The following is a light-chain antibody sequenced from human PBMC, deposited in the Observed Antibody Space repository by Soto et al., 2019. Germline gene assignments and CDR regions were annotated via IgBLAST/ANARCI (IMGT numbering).Light chain of an antibody. J-gene: IGKJ1*01. CDR2: DAS. V-gene: IGKV1-5*01. CDR1: QSISNW. Sequence: DIPMTQSPSTLSASVGDRVTITCRASQSISNWLAWYQQKPGKAPNLLIYDASSLESGVPSRFSGSGSETEFTLTISSLQPDDFATYYCQQYNNCTFGQGTKVEIK. CDR3: QQYNNCT.